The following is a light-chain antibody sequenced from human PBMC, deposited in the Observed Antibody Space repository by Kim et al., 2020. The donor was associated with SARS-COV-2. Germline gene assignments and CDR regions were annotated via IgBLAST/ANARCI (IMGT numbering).Light chain of an antibody. CDR1: SSNIGAGYD. V-gene: IGLV1-40*01. J-gene: IGLJ2*01. CDR2: GNS. Sequence: RVTIACTGSSSNIGAGYDVHWYQQLPGTAPKLLIYGNSNRPSGVPDRFSGSKSGTSASLAITGLQAEDEADYYCQSYDSSLREVVFGGGTQLTVL. CDR3: QSYDSSLREVV.